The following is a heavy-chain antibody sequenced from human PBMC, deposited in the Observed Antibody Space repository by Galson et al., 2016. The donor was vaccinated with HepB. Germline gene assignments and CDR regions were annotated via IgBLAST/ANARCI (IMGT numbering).Heavy chain of an antibody. D-gene: IGHD4-17*01. Sequence: SLRLSCAVSGFTASHDYMNWVRQAPGKELEWVSVIYCGGDTFYADSVKGRFTISRDNSKNTVYLHMSSLRGEDTAMYYCVRDPGLRNGMGGWGKGTTVIVSS. CDR3: VRDPGLRNGMGG. V-gene: IGHV3-66*02. J-gene: IGHJ6*04. CDR1: GFTASHDY. CDR2: IYCGGDT.